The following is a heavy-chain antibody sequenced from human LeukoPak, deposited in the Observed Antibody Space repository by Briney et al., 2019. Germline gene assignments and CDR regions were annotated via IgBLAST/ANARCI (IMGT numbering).Heavy chain of an antibody. J-gene: IGHJ4*02. CDR2: IYSGGST. Sequence: GGSLRLSCAASGFTVSSNYMSWVRQAPGKGLEWVSVIYSGGSTYYADSVKGRFTISRDNAKNSLYLQMNSLRAEDTAVYYCARDLDSSGWAFFDYWGQGTLVTVSS. CDR3: ARDLDSSGWAFFDY. CDR1: GFTVSSNY. V-gene: IGHV3-66*01. D-gene: IGHD6-19*01.